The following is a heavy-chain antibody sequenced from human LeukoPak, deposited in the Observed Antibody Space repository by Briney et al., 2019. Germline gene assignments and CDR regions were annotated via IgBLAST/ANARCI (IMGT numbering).Heavy chain of an antibody. CDR3: ARDGIGGSSSAWFDP. CDR1: GYTFRRYF. Sequence: ASVKVSCKASGYTFRRYFMNWVRQAPGQGLEWMGWISAYNGNTNYAQKLQGRVTMTRDTSTSTVYMELSSLRSEDTAVYYCARDGIGGSSSAWFDPWGQGTLVTVSS. CDR2: ISAYNGNT. D-gene: IGHD6-6*01. V-gene: IGHV1-18*01. J-gene: IGHJ5*02.